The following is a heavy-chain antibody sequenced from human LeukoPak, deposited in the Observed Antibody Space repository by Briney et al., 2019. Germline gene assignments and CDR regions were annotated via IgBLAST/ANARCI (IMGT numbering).Heavy chain of an antibody. Sequence: ASVRVSCKASGYTFSNYDISWVRQATGQGLEWMGWMSPNNGKTGYAQNFQGRVIMTRDTSISTAYMELRRLRIEDTAVYYCARGPPESSSSDSWGQGTLVTVSS. CDR2: MSPNNGKT. CDR1: GYTFSNYD. V-gene: IGHV1-8*01. J-gene: IGHJ4*02. D-gene: IGHD6-13*01. CDR3: ARGPPESSSSDS.